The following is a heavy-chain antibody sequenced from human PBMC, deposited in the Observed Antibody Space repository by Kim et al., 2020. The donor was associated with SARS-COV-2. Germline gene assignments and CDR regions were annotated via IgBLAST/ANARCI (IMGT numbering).Heavy chain of an antibody. D-gene: IGHD2-15*01. CDR3: VRYCSGGSCSTNYYYGMDV. V-gene: IGHV3-64D*06. J-gene: IGHJ6*02. Sequence: RFTISRDNSKNTLYLQMSSLRAEDTAVYYCVRYCSGGSCSTNYYYGMDVWGQGTTVTVSS.